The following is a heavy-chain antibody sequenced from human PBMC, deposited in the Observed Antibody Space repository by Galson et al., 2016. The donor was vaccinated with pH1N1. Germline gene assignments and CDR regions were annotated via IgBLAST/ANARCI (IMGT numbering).Heavy chain of an antibody. J-gene: IGHJ3*01. CDR3: AKDHGGSYYVPDAFDF. Sequence: LRLSCAASGFTFDDYAMHWVRQAPGKGLEWVSGISWNSGSIGYADSVKGRFTISRDNAKNSLYLQMNSLRAEDTALYYCAKDHGGSYYVPDAFDFWSQGTMVTVSS. D-gene: IGHD1-26*01. CDR1: GFTFDDYA. V-gene: IGHV3-9*01. CDR2: ISWNSGSI.